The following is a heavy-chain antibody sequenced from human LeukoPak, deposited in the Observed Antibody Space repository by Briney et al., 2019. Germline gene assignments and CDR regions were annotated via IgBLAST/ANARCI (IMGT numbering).Heavy chain of an antibody. CDR3: ASQIAAAGTSDDY. CDR1: GGSISSSSYY. J-gene: IGHJ4*02. D-gene: IGHD6-13*01. Sequence: PSETLSLTCTVSGGSISSSSYYWGWIRQPPGQGLEWIGSIYYSGSTYYNPSLKSRVTISVDTSKNQFSLKLSSVTAADTAVYYCASQIAAAGTSDDYWGQGTLVTVSS. CDR2: IYYSGST. V-gene: IGHV4-39*01.